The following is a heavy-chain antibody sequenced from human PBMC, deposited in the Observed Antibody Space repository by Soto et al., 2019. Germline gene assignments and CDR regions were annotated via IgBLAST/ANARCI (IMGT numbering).Heavy chain of an antibody. CDR2: IRAYNGNT. CDR1: GYTFNSYY. Sequence: QVQLVQSGAEVKKPGASGKVSCKASGYTFNSYYISWVRQAPGQGLEWMGWIRAYNGNTNYAPKLHGRVTMTTDTSTSTAYMELRSLRSADTAVYYCARDLPPVDSWGQGTLITVSS. CDR3: ARDLPPVDS. J-gene: IGHJ4*02. V-gene: IGHV1-18*01.